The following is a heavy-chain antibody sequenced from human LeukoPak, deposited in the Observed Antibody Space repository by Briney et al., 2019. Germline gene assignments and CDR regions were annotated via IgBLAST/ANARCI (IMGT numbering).Heavy chain of an antibody. J-gene: IGHJ4*02. CDR1: GFTFSSYG. CDR2: ISYDGSNK. CDR3: ANVFQGGLGNPFDY. V-gene: IGHV3-30*18. Sequence: PGRSLRLSCAASGFTFSSYGMHWVRQAPGKGLEWVAVISYDGSNKYYADSVKGRFTISRDNSKNTLYLQMNSLRAEDTAVYYCANVFQGGLGNPFDYWGQGTLVTVSS. D-gene: IGHD3-10*01.